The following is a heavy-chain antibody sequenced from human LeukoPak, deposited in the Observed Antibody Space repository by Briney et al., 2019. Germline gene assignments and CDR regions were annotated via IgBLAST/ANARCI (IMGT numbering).Heavy chain of an antibody. D-gene: IGHD3-22*01. CDR3: ARDPAYYYDSSGYPFDY. V-gene: IGHV4-38-2*02. CDR2: IYHSGCT. J-gene: IGHJ4*02. CDR1: GYSISSGYH. Sequence: SETLSLTCTVSGYSISSGYHWGWIRQPPGKGLEWIGSIYHSGCTYYNPSLKSRVTISVDTSKNQFSLKLSSVTAADTAVYYCARDPAYYYDSSGYPFDYWGQGTLVTVSS.